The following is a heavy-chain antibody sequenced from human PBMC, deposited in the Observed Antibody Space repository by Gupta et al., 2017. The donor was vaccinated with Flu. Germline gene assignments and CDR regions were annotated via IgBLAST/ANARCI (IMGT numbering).Heavy chain of an antibody. J-gene: IGHJ3*02. D-gene: IGHD1-26*01. CDR2: ISSTSNYI. V-gene: IGHV3-21*01. Sequence: EVQLVESGGGLVKPGGSLRLSCAASGFTFSSYTMNWVRQAPGKGLEWVSAISSTSNYIYYADSLKGRFTISRDNAKNSLYLQMNSLRAEDTAVYYCARRGNYLGDAFDIWGQGTMVTVSS. CDR3: ARRGNYLGDAFDI. CDR1: GFTFSSYT.